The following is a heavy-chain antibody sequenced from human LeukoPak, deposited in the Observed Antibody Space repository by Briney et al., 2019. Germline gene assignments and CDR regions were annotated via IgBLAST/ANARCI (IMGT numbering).Heavy chain of an antibody. V-gene: IGHV1-2*02. CDR3: ARGDEYYSGYAMGY. CDR2: INPNSGGT. D-gene: IGHD5-12*01. J-gene: IGHJ4*01. Sequence: ASVKVSCKASGYTFSGYYMHWVRQAPGQGLEWMGWINPNSGGTNYAQKFQGRVTMTRDTSISTAYMELSRLRSDDTAVYYCARGDEYYSGYAMGYWGQGTLVTVSS. CDR1: GYTFSGYY.